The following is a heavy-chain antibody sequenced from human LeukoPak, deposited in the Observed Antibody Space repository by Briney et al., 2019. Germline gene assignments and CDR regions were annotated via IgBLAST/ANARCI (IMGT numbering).Heavy chain of an antibody. D-gene: IGHD3-16*02. V-gene: IGHV1-69*13. CDR3: ARGTGGYDSVWGNYRPFDY. CDR2: IIPMFGSA. J-gene: IGHJ4*02. CDR1: GGAFSSYN. Sequence: SVKVSCKASGGAFSSYNIIWVRQAPGQGLEWMGRIIPMFGSANYAQKFQGRVTITADESTSTAYMELSSLRSEDTAVYYCARGTGGYDSVWGNYRPFDYWGQGTLVTVSS.